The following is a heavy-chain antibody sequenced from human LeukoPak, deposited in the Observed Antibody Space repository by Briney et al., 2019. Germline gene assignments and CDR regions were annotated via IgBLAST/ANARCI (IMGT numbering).Heavy chain of an antibody. D-gene: IGHD3-10*01. CDR1: GFTFTNYE. Sequence: GGSLRLSCAASGFTFTNYEMNWVRQAPGKGLEWVSYISSSGSTIYYADSVKGRFSISRDNAKNSVYLQMNSLRVEDTAVYYCAIITDDYWGRGTLVTVSS. V-gene: IGHV3-48*03. CDR2: ISSSGSTI. CDR3: AIITDDY. J-gene: IGHJ4*02.